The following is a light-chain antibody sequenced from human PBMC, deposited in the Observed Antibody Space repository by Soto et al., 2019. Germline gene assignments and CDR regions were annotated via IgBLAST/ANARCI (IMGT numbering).Light chain of an antibody. CDR3: QQSYSTLVT. J-gene: IGKJ4*01. CDR2: AAF. CDR1: PSISSY. V-gene: IGKV1-39*01. Sequence: DIQMTQSPSSLSASVGDRVTITCRASPSISSYLNWYQQKPGKAPKLLIHAAFRLQSGVPSRFSGSGSGTDFTLTISSLQPEDFATYYCQQSYSTLVTFGGGTKVEIK.